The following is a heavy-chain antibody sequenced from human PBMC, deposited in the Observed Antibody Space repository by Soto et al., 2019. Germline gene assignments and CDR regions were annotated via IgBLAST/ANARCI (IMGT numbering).Heavy chain of an antibody. Sequence: SETLSLTCAVYGGSFSGFYWSWIRQPPGKGLEWIGSIYYSGSTYYNPSLKSRVTISVDTSKNQFSLKLSSVTAADTAVYYCARERRNWFDPWGQGTLVTVSS. CDR3: ARERRNWFDP. CDR1: GGSFSGFY. J-gene: IGHJ5*02. V-gene: IGHV4-34*01. CDR2: IYYSGST.